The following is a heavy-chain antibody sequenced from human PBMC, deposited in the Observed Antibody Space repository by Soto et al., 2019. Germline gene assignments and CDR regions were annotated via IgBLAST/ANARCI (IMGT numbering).Heavy chain of an antibody. Sequence: SVKVSCKASGGTFSSYAISWVRQAPGQGLEWMGGIIPIFGTANYAQKFQGRVTITADESTSTAYMELSSLRSEDTAVYYCARPHRITMSQGFDPWGQGTLVTVSS. D-gene: IGHD3-10*02. CDR3: ARPHRITMSQGFDP. J-gene: IGHJ5*02. CDR1: GGTFSSYA. CDR2: IIPIFGTA. V-gene: IGHV1-69*13.